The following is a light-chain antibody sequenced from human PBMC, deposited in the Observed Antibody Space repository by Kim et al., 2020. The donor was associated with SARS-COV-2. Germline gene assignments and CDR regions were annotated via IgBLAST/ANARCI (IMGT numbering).Light chain of an antibody. J-gene: IGKJ1*01. CDR2: AAS. CDR1: QSIATY. V-gene: IGKV1-39*01. Sequence: ASVGDRVTITCRASQSIATYLNWYQQKPGKAPKLLIYAASSLQSGVPSRFSGSGSGTDFTLTISTLQPEDFATYYCQQSYSTRWTFGQGTKVDIK. CDR3: QQSYSTRWT.